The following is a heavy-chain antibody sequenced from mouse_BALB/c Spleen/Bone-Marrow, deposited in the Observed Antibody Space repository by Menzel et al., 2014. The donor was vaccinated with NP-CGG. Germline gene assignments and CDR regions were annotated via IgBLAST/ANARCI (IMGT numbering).Heavy chain of an antibody. J-gene: IGHJ1*01. CDR2: IRNKANGYTT. V-gene: IGHV7-3*02. D-gene: IGHD1-1*01. CDR3: ARDRNYGTNWHFDV. Sequence: EVKLMESGGGLVQPGDSLRLSCATSGFTFTDYYMSWVRQPPGKALEWLGFIRNKANGYTTEYSASVKGRFTISRDNSQSILYLQMNILRTEDSATYYCARDRNYGTNWHFDVWGAGATVTVSS. CDR1: GFTFTDYY.